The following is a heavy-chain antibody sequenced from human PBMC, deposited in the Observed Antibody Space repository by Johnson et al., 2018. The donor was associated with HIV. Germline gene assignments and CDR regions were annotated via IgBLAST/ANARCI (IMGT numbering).Heavy chain of an antibody. J-gene: IGHJ3*02. D-gene: IGHD3-10*01. Sequence: VQLVESGGDLVQPGGSLRLSCAVSGFTVSSNYMSWVRRAPGKGLEWVSVIYSGGSTYYAASVKGRFTISRDNSKNTLYLQMNSLRAEDTAVYYCARDGYYDSGSDPLDIWGQGTMVTVSS. V-gene: IGHV3-66*01. CDR2: IYSGGST. CDR1: GFTVSSNY. CDR3: ARDGYYDSGSDPLDI.